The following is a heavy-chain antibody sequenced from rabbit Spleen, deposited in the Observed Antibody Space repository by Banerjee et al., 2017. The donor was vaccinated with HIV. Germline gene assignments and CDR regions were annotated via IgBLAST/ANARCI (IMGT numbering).Heavy chain of an antibody. CDR3: ARDLVAVIGWNFSL. D-gene: IGHD1-1*01. V-gene: IGHV1S45*01. Sequence: QEQLVESGGGLVKPEGSLTLTCKASAFSFSDRDVMCWVRQAPGKGLEWIGCIYAGSGYTYYATWAKGRFTISKTSSTTVTLQMTSLTAADTATYFCARDLVAVIGWNFSLWGPGTLVTVS. CDR2: IYAGSGYT. J-gene: IGHJ4*01. CDR1: AFSFSDRDV.